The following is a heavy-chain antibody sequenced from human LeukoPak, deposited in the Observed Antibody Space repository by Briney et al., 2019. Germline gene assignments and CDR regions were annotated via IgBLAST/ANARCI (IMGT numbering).Heavy chain of an antibody. Sequence: GGSLRLSCAASGFTFSSYAMSWVRQAPGKGLEWVSTISSSGGYTYYADSVKGRFTISRDNSKNTLYLQMNSLRAEDTAVYYCARGVLLWFGEWREFDYWGQGTLVTVSS. CDR1: GFTFSSYA. CDR2: ISSSGGYT. J-gene: IGHJ4*02. V-gene: IGHV3-23*01. D-gene: IGHD3-10*01. CDR3: ARGVLLWFGEWREFDY.